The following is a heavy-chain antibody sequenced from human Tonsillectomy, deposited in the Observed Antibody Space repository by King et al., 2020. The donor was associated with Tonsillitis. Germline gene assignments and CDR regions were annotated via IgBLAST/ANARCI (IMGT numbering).Heavy chain of an antibody. D-gene: IGHD1-26*01. CDR1: GFTFRNFV. CDR3: AKGAGSFWYNWFDP. V-gene: IGHV3-23*04. Sequence: VQLVESGGGLVQPWGALRLSCPASGFTFRNFVMSLFRQAPGMGLAWVSVITGRGARENYPDSVKGCFTISRDNSKNTLYLQMTSLRAEDTAVYYCAKGAGSFWYNWFDPWGQGTLVTVSS. J-gene: IGHJ5*02. CDR2: ITGRGARE.